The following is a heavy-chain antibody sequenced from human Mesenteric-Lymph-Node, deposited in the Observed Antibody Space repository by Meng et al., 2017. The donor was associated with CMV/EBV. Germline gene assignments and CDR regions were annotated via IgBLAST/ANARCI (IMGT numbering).Heavy chain of an antibody. D-gene: IGHD1-26*01. J-gene: IGHJ4*02. CDR1: GGTFSSYA. CDR2: IIPIFGTA. Sequence: SVKVSCKASGGTFSSYAISWVRQAPGQGLEWMGGIIPIFGTANYAQKFQGRVTITTDESTSTAYMELSSLRSEDTAVYYCVRGKGLVGATLDYWGQGTLVTVSS. V-gene: IGHV1-69*05. CDR3: VRGKGLVGATLDY.